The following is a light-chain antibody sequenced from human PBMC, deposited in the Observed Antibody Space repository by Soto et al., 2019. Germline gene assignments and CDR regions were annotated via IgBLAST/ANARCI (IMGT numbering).Light chain of an antibody. Sequence: QSVLTQPASVSGSPGQSITISCTGSISDVGSYNLVSWYQHHPCKVPKVIIYEATKRPSGVSSRFSGSKSPNAASLTISGLQAEDEADYYCCSYAGNSRTFGSGTKVTVL. V-gene: IGLV2-23*01. CDR2: EAT. J-gene: IGLJ6*01. CDR1: ISDVGSYNL. CDR3: CSYAGNSRT.